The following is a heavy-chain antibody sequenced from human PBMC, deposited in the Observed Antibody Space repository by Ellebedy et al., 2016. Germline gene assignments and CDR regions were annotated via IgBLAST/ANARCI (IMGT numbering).Heavy chain of an antibody. Sequence: GGSLRLXXAASGFTFSSYSMNWVRQAPGKGLEWVSSISSSSSYIYYADSVKGRFTISRDNAKNSLYLQMNSLRAGDTAVYYCARENYYYYMDVWGKGTTVTVSS. CDR3: ARENYYYYMDV. V-gene: IGHV3-21*01. CDR1: GFTFSSYS. J-gene: IGHJ6*03. CDR2: ISSSSSYI.